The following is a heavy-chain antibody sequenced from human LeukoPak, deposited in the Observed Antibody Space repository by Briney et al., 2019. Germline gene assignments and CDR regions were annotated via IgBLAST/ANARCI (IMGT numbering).Heavy chain of an antibody. CDR1: GFTFSRYW. CDR2: INSDESST. D-gene: IGHD3-10*01. J-gene: IGHJ4*02. Sequence: PGGSLRLSCAASGFTFSRYWMHWVRQAPGKGLVWVSRINSDESSTSYADSVKGRFTISRDNAKNTLYLQMNSLRAEDTAVYFCAKYISGSYYSFDYWGQGTLVTVSS. CDR3: AKYISGSYYSFDY. V-gene: IGHV3-74*01.